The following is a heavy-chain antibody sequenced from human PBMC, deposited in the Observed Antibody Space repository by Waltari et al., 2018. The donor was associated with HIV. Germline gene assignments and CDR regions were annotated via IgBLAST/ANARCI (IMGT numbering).Heavy chain of an antibody. D-gene: IGHD5-12*01. V-gene: IGHV3-11*01. CDR2: INTGGSTE. CDR3: ARPRYAGYDYPTYFDY. J-gene: IGHJ4*02. Sequence: QVQLVESGGGLVKPGGSLRLSCAASGLTFPYYYISWVRQAPGKGLEWVSYINTGGSTEYYADSVKGRFNISRDNAKNSLYLQMDNLRGEDTAVYYCARPRYAGYDYPTYFDYWGQGNTVTVSS. CDR1: GLTFPYYY.